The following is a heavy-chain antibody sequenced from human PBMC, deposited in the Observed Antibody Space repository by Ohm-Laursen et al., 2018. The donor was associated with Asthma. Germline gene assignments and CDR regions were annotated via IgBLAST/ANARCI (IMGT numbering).Heavy chain of an antibody. Sequence: TLSLTCTVSGGSISSGGYYWSWIRQHPGKGLEWIGYIYYSGRTYSNPSLRSRVTLSVDTSTNQFSLNLTSMTAADTAVYYFARATFSTYCGGDCYYFDYWGQGTLVTVSS. V-gene: IGHV4-31*03. D-gene: IGHD2-21*02. CDR3: ARATFSTYCGGDCYYFDY. CDR2: IYYSGRT. J-gene: IGHJ4*02. CDR1: GGSISSGGYY.